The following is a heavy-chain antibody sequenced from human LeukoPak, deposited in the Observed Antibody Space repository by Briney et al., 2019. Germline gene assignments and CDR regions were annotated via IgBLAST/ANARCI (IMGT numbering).Heavy chain of an antibody. CDR3: AKHYDFWSGYHGPFDY. CDR2: ISGSGGST. V-gene: IGHV3-23*01. D-gene: IGHD3-3*01. CDR1: GFTFSSYA. J-gene: IGHJ4*02. Sequence: GGSLRLSCAASGFTFSSYAMSWARQAPGKGLEWVSAISGSGGSTYYADSVKGRFTISRDNSKNTLYLQMNSLRAEDTAVYYCAKHYDFWSGYHGPFDYWGQGTLVTVSS.